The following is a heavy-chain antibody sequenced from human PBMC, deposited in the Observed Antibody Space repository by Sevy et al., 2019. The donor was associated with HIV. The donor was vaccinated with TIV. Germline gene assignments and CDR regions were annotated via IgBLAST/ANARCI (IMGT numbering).Heavy chain of an antibody. CDR2: ISGRGSRT. J-gene: IGHJ4*02. Sequence: GGSLRLSCAASGFTFSSYAMSWVRQAPGKGLEWVSAISGRGSRTYFADSVKGRFAFSRDNSKNTLYLQMNSLRAEDTVVYYCAKWGADKAMAAYSTSWYVDYWGQGTLVTVSS. V-gene: IGHV3-23*01. D-gene: IGHD6-13*01. CDR1: GFTFSSYA. CDR3: AKWGADKAMAAYSTSWYVDY.